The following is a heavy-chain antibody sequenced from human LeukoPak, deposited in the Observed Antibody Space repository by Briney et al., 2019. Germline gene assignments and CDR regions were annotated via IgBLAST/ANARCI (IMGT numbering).Heavy chain of an antibody. CDR3: AREGAARPFDY. V-gene: IGHV4-39*07. CDR2: IYYSGST. CDR1: GGSISSSSYY. Sequence: SETLSLICTVSGGSISSSSYYWGWIRQPPGKGLEWIGSIYYSGSTYYNPSLKSRVTISVDTSKNQFSLKLSSVTAADTAVYYCAREGAARPFDYWGQGTLVTVSS. D-gene: IGHD6-6*01. J-gene: IGHJ4*02.